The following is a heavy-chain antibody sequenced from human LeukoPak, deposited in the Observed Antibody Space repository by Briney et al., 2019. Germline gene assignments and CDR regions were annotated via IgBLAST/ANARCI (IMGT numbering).Heavy chain of an antibody. V-gene: IGHV3-30*18. CDR1: GFTFSSYG. J-gene: IGHJ4*02. CDR2: ISYDGSNK. Sequence: GGSLRLSCAASGFTFSSYGMHWVRQAPGKGLEWVAVISYDGSNKYYADSVKGRFTISRDNSKNTLYLQMNSLRAEDTAVYYCAKEYYDYVWGSYRYDGRTFDYWGQGTLVTVSS. D-gene: IGHD3-16*02. CDR3: AKEYYDYVWGSYRYDGRTFDY.